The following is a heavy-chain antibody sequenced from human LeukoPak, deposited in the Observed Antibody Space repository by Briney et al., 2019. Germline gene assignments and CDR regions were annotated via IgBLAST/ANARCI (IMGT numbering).Heavy chain of an antibody. J-gene: IGHJ4*02. CDR3: ARGRALDY. Sequence: GGSLRLSCAASGFTFSSYGMHWVRQAPGKGLEWVANIKQDGSEKYYVDSVKGRFTISRDNAKNSLYLQMNSLRAEDTAVYYCARGRALDYWGQGTLVTVSS. CDR2: IKQDGSEK. CDR1: GFTFSSYG. V-gene: IGHV3-7*01.